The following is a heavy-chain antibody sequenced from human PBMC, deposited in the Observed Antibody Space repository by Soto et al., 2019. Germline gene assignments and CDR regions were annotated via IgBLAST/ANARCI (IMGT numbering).Heavy chain of an antibody. CDR3: ARGRYASSWFYFDY. D-gene: IGHD6-13*01. CDR1: GASITTFF. CDR2: IYHTGST. V-gene: IGHV4-59*01. J-gene: IGHJ4*02. Sequence: QVQLKESGPRLVKPSETLSLTCTVSGASITTFFWTWIRQPPGKGLEWIGYIYHTGSTNYNPSLRSRITTSADTSKNQFSLTLSSVTAADTALYYCARGRYASSWFYFDYRGQGILVTVSS.